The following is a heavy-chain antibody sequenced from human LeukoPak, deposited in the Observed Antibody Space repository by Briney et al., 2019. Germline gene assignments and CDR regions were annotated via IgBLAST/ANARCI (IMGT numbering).Heavy chain of an antibody. J-gene: IGHJ4*02. CDR2: IWYDGSNI. V-gene: IGHV3-33*08. Sequence: GGSLRLSCAASGFTFSNYWMHWVRQAPGKGLEWLAVIWYDGSNIYYADPVKGRFAISRDNSKNTLYLQINSLRAEDTAVYYCARARNDYDTSSFSALDYWGQGTLVTVSS. D-gene: IGHD3-22*01. CDR3: ARARNDYDTSSFSALDY. CDR1: GFTFSNYW.